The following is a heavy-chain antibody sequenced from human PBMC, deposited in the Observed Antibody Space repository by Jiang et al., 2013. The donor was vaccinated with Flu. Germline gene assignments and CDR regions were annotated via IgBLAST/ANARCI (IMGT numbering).Heavy chain of an antibody. CDR2: ISSYSSTT. CDR3: ARFANSGKSGMDV. CDR1: GFPLNTYN. V-gene: IGHV3-48*01. D-gene: IGHD1-26*01. J-gene: IGHJ6*02. Sequence: ASGFPLNTYNMNWVRQAPGKGLEWISYISSYSSTTYYADSVKGRFTISRDIAKNSLFLQMISLGAEDTALYYCARFANSGKSGMDVWGQGTTVIVSS.